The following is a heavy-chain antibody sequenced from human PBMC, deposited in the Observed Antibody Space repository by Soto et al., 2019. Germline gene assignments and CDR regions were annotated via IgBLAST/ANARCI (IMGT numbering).Heavy chain of an antibody. CDR3: TRGGPENNWNDGTFEY. CDR2: VVPKIGSI. J-gene: IGHJ4*02. Sequence: GASVNGSCNAPRGTFYSYTINWVRQANGKGLEWMGRVVPKIGSINFVRKFQGRRTLTADKSTRTAFLELSSLRPEDTAVYYCTRGGPENNWNDGTFEYWGQGTQVTVSS. D-gene: IGHD1-20*01. V-gene: IGHV1-69*08. CDR1: RGTFYSYT.